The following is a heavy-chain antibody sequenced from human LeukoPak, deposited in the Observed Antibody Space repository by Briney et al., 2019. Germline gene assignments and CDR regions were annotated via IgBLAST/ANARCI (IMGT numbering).Heavy chain of an antibody. CDR3: ARHPEGGTVTLLNYYDSSGYES. CDR2: IYYSGST. Sequence: SETLSLXCTVSGGSISSSSYYWGWIRQPPGKGLEWIGSIYYSGSTYYNPSLKSRVTISVDTPKNQFSLKLSSVTAADTAVYYCARHPEGGTVTLLNYYDSSGYESWGQGTLVTVSS. CDR1: GGSISSSSYY. V-gene: IGHV4-39*01. J-gene: IGHJ4*02. D-gene: IGHD3-22*01.